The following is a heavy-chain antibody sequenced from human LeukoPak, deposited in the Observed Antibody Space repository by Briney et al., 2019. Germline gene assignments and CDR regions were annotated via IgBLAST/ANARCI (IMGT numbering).Heavy chain of an antibody. CDR2: INSDGSWT. D-gene: IGHD2/OR15-2a*01. J-gene: IGHJ4*02. CDR1: GNYW. Sequence: GGSLRLSCVASGNYWMHWVRQAPGEGLVWVSHINSDGSWTSYADSVKGRFTISKDNAKNTVYLQMNSLRAEDTAVYYCVSFYETYWGRGTLVTVSS. CDR3: VSFYETY. V-gene: IGHV3-74*01.